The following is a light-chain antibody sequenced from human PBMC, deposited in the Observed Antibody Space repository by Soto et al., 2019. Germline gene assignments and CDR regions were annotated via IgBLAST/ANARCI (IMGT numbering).Light chain of an antibody. CDR3: QHYITSLTT. Sequence: IVLTQYQPKMSVSPGEGAPLSCRANQSVTSNYLAWYQQKPGQAPRLLIFGASRRATGIPDRFIGSGSGTDFTLTISRLEPEDFAVYYCQHYITSLTTFGQGTKVHI. CDR1: QSVTSNY. CDR2: GAS. V-gene: IGKV3-20*01. J-gene: IGKJ1*01.